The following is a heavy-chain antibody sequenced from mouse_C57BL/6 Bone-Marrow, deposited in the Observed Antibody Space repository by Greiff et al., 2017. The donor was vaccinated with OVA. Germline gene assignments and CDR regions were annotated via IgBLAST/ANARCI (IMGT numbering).Heavy chain of an antibody. CDR1: GYTFTDYY. J-gene: IGHJ4*01. Sequence: VQLQQSGAELVRPGASVKLSCKASGYTFTDYYINWVKQRPGQGLEWIARIYPGSGNTYYNEKFKGKATLTAEKSSSTSYMQLSSLTSEDSTVYFCARGGLYLDDWGKGTSVTVSS. CDR3: ARGGLYLDD. D-gene: IGHD3-3*01. CDR2: IYPGSGNT. V-gene: IGHV1-76*01.